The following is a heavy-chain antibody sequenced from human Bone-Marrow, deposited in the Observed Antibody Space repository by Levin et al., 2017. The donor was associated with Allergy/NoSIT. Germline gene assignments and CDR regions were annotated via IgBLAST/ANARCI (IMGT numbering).Heavy chain of an antibody. D-gene: IGHD2-2*01. CDR2: INPNSGVT. Sequence: ASVKVSCKASGYTFTGYYIHWVRQAPGQGLEWMGRINPNSGVTNYAQKFQGRVTMTRDTSISTAYMELSRLKSDDTAVYYCARGPDLSTYYFDYWGQGTLVTVSS. J-gene: IGHJ4*02. CDR3: ARGPDLSTYYFDY. CDR1: GYTFTGYY. V-gene: IGHV1-2*06.